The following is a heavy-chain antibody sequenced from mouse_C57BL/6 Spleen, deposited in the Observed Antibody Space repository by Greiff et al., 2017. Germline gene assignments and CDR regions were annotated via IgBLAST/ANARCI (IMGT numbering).Heavy chain of an antibody. D-gene: IGHD2-10*01. V-gene: IGHV5-4*03. J-gene: IGHJ2*01. CDR1: GFTFSSYA. Sequence: DVMLVESGGGLVKPGGSLKLSCAASGFTFSSYAMSWVRQTPEKRLEWVATINAGGSYTYYPDNVKGRFTISRDNANNNLYLQMSHLKSEDTAMYYCARAPTGFDYWGQGTTLTVSS. CDR3: ARAPTGFDY. CDR2: INAGGSYT.